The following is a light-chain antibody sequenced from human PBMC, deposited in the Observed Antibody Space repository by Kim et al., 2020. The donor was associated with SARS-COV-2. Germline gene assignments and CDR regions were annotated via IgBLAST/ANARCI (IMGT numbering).Light chain of an antibody. J-gene: IGLJ3*02. V-gene: IGLV4-69*01. CDR2: LNSDGSH. CDR3: QTWGTGIANWV. Sequence: QPVLTQSPSASASLGASVKLTCTLSSGHSSYAIAWHQQQPEKGPRYLVKLNSDGSHSKGDGVPDRFSGSSSGAERYLTISSLQSEDEADYYCQTWGTGIANWVFGGGTQLTVL. CDR1: SGHSSYA.